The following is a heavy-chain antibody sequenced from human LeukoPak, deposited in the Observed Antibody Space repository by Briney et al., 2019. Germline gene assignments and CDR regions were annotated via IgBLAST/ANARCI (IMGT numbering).Heavy chain of an antibody. CDR3: ARVVTPDY. CDR1: GFTFSNAW. V-gene: IGHV3-21*01. Sequence: PGGSLRLSCAASGFTFSNAWMSWVRQAPGKGLEWVSSISGSSSDIYYGDSVKGRFTISRDNAKNSLYLQMNSLRDEDTAVYYCARVVTPDYWGQGTLVTVSS. J-gene: IGHJ4*02. CDR2: ISGSSSDI. D-gene: IGHD2-21*02.